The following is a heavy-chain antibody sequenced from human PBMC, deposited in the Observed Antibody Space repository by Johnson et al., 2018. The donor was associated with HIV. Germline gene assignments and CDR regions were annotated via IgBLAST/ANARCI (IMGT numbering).Heavy chain of an antibody. CDR2: ISSDGSST. J-gene: IGHJ3*02. V-gene: IGHV3-74*02. Sequence: VQLVETGGGLIQPGGSLILSCAASGFTFSSYWMHWVRQAPGKGLVWVSRISSDGSSTYYADSVKGRFTISRDNAKNTLYLQMNSLKTEDTAVYYCTTASRGGWIWGQGTMVTVSS. D-gene: IGHD2-2*01. CDR1: GFTFSSYW. CDR3: TTASRGGWI.